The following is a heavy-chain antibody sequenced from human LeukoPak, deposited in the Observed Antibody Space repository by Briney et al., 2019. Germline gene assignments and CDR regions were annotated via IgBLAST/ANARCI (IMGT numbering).Heavy chain of an antibody. Sequence: ASVKVSCKASGYTFTGYYMHWVRQAPRQGLEWMGWINPNDGATNYAQKFQGRVTMTRDTSINTAYMELSRLRSDDTAVYYCARTLPTYYYDSSGYYLNYWGQGTLVTVSS. D-gene: IGHD3-22*01. CDR1: GYTFTGYY. CDR3: ARTLPTYYYDSSGYYLNY. V-gene: IGHV1-2*02. CDR2: INPNDGAT. J-gene: IGHJ4*02.